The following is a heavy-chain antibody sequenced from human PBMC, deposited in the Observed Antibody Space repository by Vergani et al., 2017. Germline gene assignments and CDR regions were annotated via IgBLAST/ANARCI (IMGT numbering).Heavy chain of an antibody. D-gene: IGHD3-10*01. J-gene: IGHJ3*02. CDR1: GYTFTGYY. CDR3: ARDAPPHGELLSRFAFDI. CDR2: INPNSGGT. Sequence: QVQLVQSGAEVKKPGASVKVSCKASGYTFTGYYMHWVRQTPGQGLEWMGWINPNSGGTNYAQKFQGRVTMTRDTAISTAYMELSRLRSDDTAVYYCARDAPPHGELLSRFAFDIWGQGTMVTVSS. V-gene: IGHV1-2*02.